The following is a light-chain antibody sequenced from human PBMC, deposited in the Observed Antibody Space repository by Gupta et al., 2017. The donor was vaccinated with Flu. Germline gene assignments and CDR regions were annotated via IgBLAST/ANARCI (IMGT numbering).Light chain of an antibody. Sequence: GDALSKHFAYWYRQKPGQAPVLVIYTDSKRPSGIPGRFSGSSSGTTVTLTVSGVQAEDEADYYCQSVDSNDTYRVFGGGTKLTVL. J-gene: IGLJ3*02. V-gene: IGLV3-25*03. CDR1: ALSKHF. CDR2: TDS. CDR3: QSVDSNDTYRV.